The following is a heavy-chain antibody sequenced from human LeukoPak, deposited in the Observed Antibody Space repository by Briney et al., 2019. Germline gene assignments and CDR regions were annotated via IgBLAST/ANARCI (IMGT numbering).Heavy chain of an antibody. J-gene: IGHJ6*02. V-gene: IGHV3-23*01. CDR3: AREKIVVVPARYYYYGMDV. CDR1: GFTFSSYA. Sequence: HPGGSLRLSCAASGFTFSSYAMSWVRQAPGKGLEWVSGISGSGDNTYYADSVKGRFTISRDNSKNTLYLQMNSLRAEDTAVYYCAREKIVVVPARYYYYGMDVWGQGTTVTVSS. CDR2: ISGSGDNT. D-gene: IGHD2-2*01.